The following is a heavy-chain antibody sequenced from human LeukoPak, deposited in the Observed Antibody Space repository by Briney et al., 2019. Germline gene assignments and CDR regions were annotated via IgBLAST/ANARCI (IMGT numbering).Heavy chain of an antibody. D-gene: IGHD6-19*01. CDR3: ARARPHRIAVAGTVLDY. CDR1: GGSISSGDYY. CDR2: IYYSGST. Sequence: PSETLSLTCTVSGGSISSGDYYWSWIRQPPGKGLEWIGYIYYSGSTYYNPSLKSRVTISVDTSKNQFSLKLSSVTAADTAVYYCARARPHRIAVAGTVLDYWGQGTLVTVSS. J-gene: IGHJ4*02. V-gene: IGHV4-30-4*01.